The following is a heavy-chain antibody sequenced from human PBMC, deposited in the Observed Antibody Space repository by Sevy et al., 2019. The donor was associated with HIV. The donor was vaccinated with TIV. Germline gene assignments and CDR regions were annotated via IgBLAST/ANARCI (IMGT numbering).Heavy chain of an antibody. D-gene: IGHD3-22*01. CDR1: GFTFSSYS. J-gene: IGHJ4*02. CDR2: LNSISTYI. CDR3: ATGPDYYDSSGYYYQ. Sequence: GGSLRLSCAASGFTFSSYSMHWVRRAPGKGLEWVSSLNSISTYIYYADSVKGRFTISRDNAKNSLYLQMNSLRAEDTAVYYCATGPDYYDSSGYYYQWGQGTLVTVSS. V-gene: IGHV3-21*01.